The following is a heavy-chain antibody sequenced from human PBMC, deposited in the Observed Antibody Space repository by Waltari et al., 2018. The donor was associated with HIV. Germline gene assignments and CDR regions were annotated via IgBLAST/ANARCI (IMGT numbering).Heavy chain of an antibody. Sequence: EVQLLESGGGWVQPGGSLRLSCAASGFTFSNDAMSWVRQAPGKGLEWVSAISGSGGSTYYADSVKGRFTISRDNSKNTLYLQMNSLRAEDTAVYYCAKRQQLVRTGWFDPWGQGTLVTVSS. CDR1: GFTFSNDA. CDR2: ISGSGGST. D-gene: IGHD6-6*01. V-gene: IGHV3-23*01. CDR3: AKRQQLVRTGWFDP. J-gene: IGHJ5*02.